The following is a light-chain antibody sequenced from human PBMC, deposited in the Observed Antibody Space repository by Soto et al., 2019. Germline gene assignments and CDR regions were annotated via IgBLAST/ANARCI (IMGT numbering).Light chain of an antibody. Sequence: DIQMTQSPSSVSASVGDRVTITCRASQDISSWLVWYQQKSGKAPQLLIHAASSLQSGVPSRFSGSGSGTDFTLTISSLQPEDFATYFCQQGDTFPLTFGGGTKVELK. V-gene: IGKV1-12*01. CDR2: AAS. CDR1: QDISSW. CDR3: QQGDTFPLT. J-gene: IGKJ4*01.